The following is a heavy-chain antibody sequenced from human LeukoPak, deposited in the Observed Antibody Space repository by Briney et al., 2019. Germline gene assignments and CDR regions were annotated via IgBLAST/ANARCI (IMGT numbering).Heavy chain of an antibody. CDR1: GYTFTSYA. J-gene: IGHJ4*02. CDR3: ARARPTRGGTAPSNFDY. V-gene: IGHV1-3*01. CDR2: INAGNGNT. D-gene: IGHD3-16*01. Sequence: ASVKVSCKASGYTFTSYAMHWVRQAPGQRLEWMGWINAGNGNTKYSQKFQGRVTITRDTSASTAYMELSSLRSEDTAVYYCARARPTRGGTAPSNFDYWGQGTLVTVSS.